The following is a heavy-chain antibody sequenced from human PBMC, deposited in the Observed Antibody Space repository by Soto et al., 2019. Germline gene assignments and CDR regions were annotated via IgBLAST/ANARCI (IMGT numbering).Heavy chain of an antibody. CDR1: GGSISSSSYY. CDR3: ASGAAAPTNEHFQH. Sequence: SETLSLTCTVSGGSISSSSYYWGWIRQPPGKGLEWIGSIYYSGSTYYNPSLKSRVTISVDTSKNQFSLKLSSVTAADTAVYYCASGAAAPTNEHFQHWGQGTLVTVSS. D-gene: IGHD6-13*01. J-gene: IGHJ1*01. CDR2: IYYSGST. V-gene: IGHV4-39*01.